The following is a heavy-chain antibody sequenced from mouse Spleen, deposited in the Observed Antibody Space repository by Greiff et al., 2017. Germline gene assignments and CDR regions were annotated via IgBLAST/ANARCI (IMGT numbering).Heavy chain of an antibody. D-gene: IGHD1-1*01. CDR1: GFSLTSYG. Sequence: VQLVESGPGLVAPSQSLSITCTVSGFSLTSYGVHWVRQPPGKGLEWLGVIWAGGSTNYNSALMSRLSISKDNSKSQVFLKMNSLQTDDTAMYYCARDRGLATTDAMDYWGQGTSVTVSS. CDR2: IWAGGST. J-gene: IGHJ4*01. V-gene: IGHV2-9*02. CDR3: ARDRGLATTDAMDY.